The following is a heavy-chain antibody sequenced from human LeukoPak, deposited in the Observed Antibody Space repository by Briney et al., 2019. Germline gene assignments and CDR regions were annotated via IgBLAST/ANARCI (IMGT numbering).Heavy chain of an antibody. V-gene: IGHV3-23*01. D-gene: IGHD3-22*01. CDR3: ARGFYDSGGYYAPFDY. CDR1: GFTFSSYA. J-gene: IGHJ4*02. Sequence: GGSLRLSCAASGFTFSSYAMSWVRQAPGKGLEWVSAISGSGGSTYYADSVKGRFTISRDNSKSTLYLQMNSLRAEDTAVYYCARGFYDSGGYYAPFDYWGQGTLVTVSS. CDR2: ISGSGGST.